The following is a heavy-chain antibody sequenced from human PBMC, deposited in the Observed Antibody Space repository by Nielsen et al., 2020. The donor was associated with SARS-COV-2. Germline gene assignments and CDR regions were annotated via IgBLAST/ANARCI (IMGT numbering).Heavy chain of an antibody. V-gene: IGHV3-9*01. Sequence: GGSLRLSCAASGFTFDDYAMHWVRQAPGKGLEWVSGISWNSGSIGYADSVKGRFTISRDNAKNSLYLQMNSLRAEDTAVYYCARDSTGGYSGYGDYWGQGTLVTVSS. CDR2: ISWNSGSI. J-gene: IGHJ4*02. D-gene: IGHD5-12*01. CDR3: ARDSTGGYSGYGDY. CDR1: GFTFDDYA.